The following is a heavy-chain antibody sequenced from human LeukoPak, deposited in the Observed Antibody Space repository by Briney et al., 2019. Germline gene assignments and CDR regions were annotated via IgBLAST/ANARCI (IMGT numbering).Heavy chain of an antibody. Sequence: GGSLRLSCAASGFAFSSYRMNWVRQAPGKGLEWVSSISSTSSYIYYADSVKGRFTISRDNAKNSLYLQMNSLRAEDTAVYYCARIPAKRITMIVYWYFDLWGRGTLVTVSS. CDR1: GFAFSSYR. J-gene: IGHJ2*01. V-gene: IGHV3-21*01. CDR3: ARIPAKRITMIVYWYFDL. CDR2: ISSTSSYI. D-gene: IGHD3-22*01.